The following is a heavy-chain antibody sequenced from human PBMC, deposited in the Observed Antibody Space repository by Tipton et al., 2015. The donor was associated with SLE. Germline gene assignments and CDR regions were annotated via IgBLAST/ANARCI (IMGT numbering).Heavy chain of an antibody. CDR1: GGSISHSNYY. D-gene: IGHD4-23*01. CDR2: IFYSGTT. V-gene: IGHV4-39*07. Sequence: TLSLTCTVSGGSISHSNYYWGWIRQPPGKGLEWIGNIFYSGTTYYNPSLKSRVTISVDTSNNQFSLKVSSVTAADTAVYYCARVASVGLGRGQVDCWGEGTLVTVSS. CDR3: ARVASVGLGRGQVDC. J-gene: IGHJ4*02.